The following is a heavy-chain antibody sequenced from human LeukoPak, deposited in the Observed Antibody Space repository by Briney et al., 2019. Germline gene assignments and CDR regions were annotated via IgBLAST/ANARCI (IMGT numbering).Heavy chain of an antibody. Sequence: SETLSLTCAVYGGFFSGYSWNWIRRPPGKGLEWIGEINHSGSSNYNPSLKSRVTISVDTSKDQFSLKLTSVTAADTAVYYCARHDSSGPYNAFDIWGQGTMVTVSS. J-gene: IGHJ3*02. CDR1: GGFFSGYS. CDR2: INHSGSS. V-gene: IGHV4-34*01. CDR3: ARHDSSGPYNAFDI. D-gene: IGHD3-22*01.